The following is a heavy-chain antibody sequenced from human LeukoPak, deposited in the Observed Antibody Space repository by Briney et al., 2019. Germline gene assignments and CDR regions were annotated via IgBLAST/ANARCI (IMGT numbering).Heavy chain of an antibody. V-gene: IGHV3-48*01. CDR1: GFIFSNYD. D-gene: IGHD1-26*01. J-gene: IGHJ4*02. CDR3: ARGEGYSGSYFPFDY. Sequence: GGSLRLSCEASGFIFSNYDMNWVRQAPGKGLEWVSYISSGSSIIYYADSVKGRFTISRDNAKNSMYLQMNSPRAEDTAVYYCARGEGYSGSYFPFDYWGQGTLVTVSS. CDR2: ISSGSSII.